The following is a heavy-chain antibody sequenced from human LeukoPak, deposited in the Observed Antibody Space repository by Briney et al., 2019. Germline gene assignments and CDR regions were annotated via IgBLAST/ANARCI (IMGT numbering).Heavy chain of an antibody. Sequence: PGGSLRLSCAASGFTFSNHGMHWVRQAPGKGLEGVAVIWYDGSNKYYVDSVKGRFTISRDNSKSTLYLQMNSLRAEDTAVYYCARDRSVDYFDYWGQGTLVTVSS. D-gene: IGHD3-3*01. J-gene: IGHJ4*02. V-gene: IGHV3-33*01. CDR2: IWYDGSNK. CDR1: GFTFSNHG. CDR3: ARDRSVDYFDY.